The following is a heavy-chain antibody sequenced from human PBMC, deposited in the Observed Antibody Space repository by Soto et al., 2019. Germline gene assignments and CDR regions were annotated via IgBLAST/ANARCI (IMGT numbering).Heavy chain of an antibody. CDR1: GDPISSGDYN. Sequence: QVQLQESGPRLVKPSETLSLTCSVSGDPISSGDYNWNWIRQHPGQRPEWIGYIYSSGITNYNPSLRSRVTMSVDTAQNQCSLRLPSVTAADTAVYYCTRGRRYSSSWFWFDPWGQGTLVTVSS. CDR2: IYSSGIT. J-gene: IGHJ5*02. CDR3: TRGRRYSSSWFWFDP. D-gene: IGHD6-13*01. V-gene: IGHV4-31*03.